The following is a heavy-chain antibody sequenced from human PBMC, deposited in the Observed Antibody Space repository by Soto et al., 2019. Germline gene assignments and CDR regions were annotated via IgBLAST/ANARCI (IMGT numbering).Heavy chain of an antibody. J-gene: IGHJ3*02. CDR1: GGSISSGDYS. CDR3: ARATQYYFDRCGYPTGPHFAFDI. D-gene: IGHD3-22*01. CDR2: IYHSGST. V-gene: IGHV4-30-2*01. Sequence: SETLSLTCAVSGGSISSGDYSWSWIRQPPGKGLEWIGYIYHSGSTYYNPSLKSRVTISVDMSKNQFSLQLRSVTAADTAVYYCARATQYYFDRCGYPTGPHFAFDIWGQGTMVTVSS.